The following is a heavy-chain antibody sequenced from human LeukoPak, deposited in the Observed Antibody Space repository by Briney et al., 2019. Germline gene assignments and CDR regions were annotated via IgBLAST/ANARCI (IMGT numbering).Heavy chain of an antibody. V-gene: IGHV1-69*04. CDR2: IIPILGIA. D-gene: IGHD2-15*01. Sequence: SVKVSCKASGGTFSSYAISWVRQAPGQGLEWTGRIIPILGIANYAQKFQGRVTITADKSTSTAYMELSSLRSEDTAAYYCARSHCSGGSCYQIDYWGQGTLVTVSS. CDR1: GGTFSSYA. J-gene: IGHJ4*02. CDR3: ARSHCSGGSCYQIDY.